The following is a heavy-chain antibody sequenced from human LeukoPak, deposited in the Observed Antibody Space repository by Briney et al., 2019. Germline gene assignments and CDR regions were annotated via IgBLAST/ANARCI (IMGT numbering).Heavy chain of an antibody. CDR3: ARWEYYYDSSGYPKKVGFDY. Sequence: ASVKVSCKASGYTFTSYGISWVRQAPGQGLEWMGWISAYNGNTNYAQKLQGRVTMTTDTSTSTAYMELRSLRSDDTAVYYCARWEYYYDSSGYPKKVGFDYWGQGTLVTVSS. CDR1: GYTFTSYG. J-gene: IGHJ4*02. D-gene: IGHD3-22*01. V-gene: IGHV1-18*01. CDR2: ISAYNGNT.